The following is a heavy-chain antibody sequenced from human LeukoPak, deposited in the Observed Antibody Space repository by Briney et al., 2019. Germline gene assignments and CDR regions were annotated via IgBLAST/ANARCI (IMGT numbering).Heavy chain of an antibody. J-gene: IGHJ4*02. CDR1: GFTFSSYS. D-gene: IGHD5-18*01. CDR3: ARDGLNTAMVLY. Sequence: GGSLRLSCAASGFTFSSYSMNWVRQAPGKGLEWVSSISSSSSYIYYADSVKGRFTISRDNAKNSLYLQMNSLRAEDTAVYYCARDGLNTAMVLYWCQGTLVTVSS. V-gene: IGHV3-21*01. CDR2: ISSSSSYI.